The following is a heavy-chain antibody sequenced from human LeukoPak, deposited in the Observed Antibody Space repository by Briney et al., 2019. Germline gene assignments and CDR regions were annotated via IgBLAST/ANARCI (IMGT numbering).Heavy chain of an antibody. Sequence: ASVKVSCKASGGTFSSYAISWVRQAPGQGLEWMGGIIPIFGTANYAQKFQGRVTITADKSTSTAYIELSSLRSEDTAVYYCASSFVDSSGYYEKWGQGTLVTVSS. CDR1: GGTFSSYA. J-gene: IGHJ4*02. V-gene: IGHV1-69*06. CDR2: IIPIFGTA. CDR3: ASSFVDSSGYYEK. D-gene: IGHD3-22*01.